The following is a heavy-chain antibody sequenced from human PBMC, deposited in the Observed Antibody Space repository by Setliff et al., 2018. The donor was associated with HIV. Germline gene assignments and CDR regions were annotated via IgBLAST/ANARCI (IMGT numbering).Heavy chain of an antibody. V-gene: IGHV4-31*03. Sequence: SETLSLTCTVSGGSIGSAGSYWSWIRQHPEKGLEWIGNIYYNGSTYYNPSLKSRVTMSGDTSKNQFSLKLSSVTAADTAVYYCAREDFYDSSGYRPLGYFDYWGQGTLVTVSS. CDR1: GGSIGSAGSY. J-gene: IGHJ4*02. D-gene: IGHD3-22*01. CDR2: IYYNGST. CDR3: AREDFYDSSGYRPLGYFDY.